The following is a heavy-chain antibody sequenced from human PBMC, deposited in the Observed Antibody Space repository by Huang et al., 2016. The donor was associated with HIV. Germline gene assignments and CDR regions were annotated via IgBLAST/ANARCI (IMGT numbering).Heavy chain of an antibody. CDR2: SSGYNGKT. J-gene: IGHJ1*01. CDR3: ARERYYYDRSGYYTPVEYFHH. CDR1: GYTLTNYA. V-gene: IGHV1-18*01. Sequence: QVQLVQSGAEVKKPGASVKVSCKASGYTLTNYAINWVRQAPGQSLEWMGWSSGYNGKTNYAQKVQGRVTMTKDTSTSTAYMELRSLISDDTAVYYCARERYYYDRSGYYTPVEYFHHWGQGTLVTVSS. D-gene: IGHD3-22*01.